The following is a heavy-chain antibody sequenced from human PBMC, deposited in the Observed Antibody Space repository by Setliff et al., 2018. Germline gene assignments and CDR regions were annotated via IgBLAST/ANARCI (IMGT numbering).Heavy chain of an antibody. J-gene: IGHJ3*02. CDR3: AKDELDDSDSSAYYDALDI. CDR2: ISGSGGRT. V-gene: IGHV3-23*01. D-gene: IGHD3-22*01. Sequence: GGSLRLSCAASGFTFSSYAMSWVRQAPGKGLEWVSAISGSGGRTYYADSVKGRFTISRDNSKNTLYLQTNSLRAEDTAVYYCAKDELDDSDSSAYYDALDIWGQGTMVTVS. CDR1: GFTFSSYA.